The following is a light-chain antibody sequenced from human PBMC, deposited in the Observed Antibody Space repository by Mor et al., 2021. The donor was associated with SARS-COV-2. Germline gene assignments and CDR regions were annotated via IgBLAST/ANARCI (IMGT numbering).Light chain of an antibody. CDR1: QSLLHSNGYNY. CDR3: MQALQTRLT. CDR2: LGS. V-gene: IGKV2-28*01. Sequence: PGEPASISCRSSQSLLHSNGYNYLDWYLQKPGQSPQLLIYLGSNRASGVPDRFSGSGSGTDFTLKISRVEAEDVGVYYCMQALQTRLTFGGGTK. J-gene: IGKJ4*01.